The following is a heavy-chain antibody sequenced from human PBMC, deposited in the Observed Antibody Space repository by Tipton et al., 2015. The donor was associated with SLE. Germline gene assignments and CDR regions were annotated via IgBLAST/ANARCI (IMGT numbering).Heavy chain of an antibody. CDR3: ARDRYYGSGSLGSNYYYMDV. J-gene: IGHJ6*03. D-gene: IGHD3-10*01. CDR2: IYYSGST. V-gene: IGHV4-59*01. Sequence: TLSLTCAVYGGSFSSYYWSWIRQPPGKGLEWIGYIYYSGSTNYNPSLKSRVTISVDTSKNQFSLKLSSVTAADTAVYYCARDRYYGSGSLGSNYYYMDVWGKGTTVTVSS. CDR1: GGSFSSYY.